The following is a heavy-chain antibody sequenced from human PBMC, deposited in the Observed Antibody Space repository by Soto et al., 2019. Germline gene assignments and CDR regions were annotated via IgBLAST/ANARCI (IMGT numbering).Heavy chain of an antibody. D-gene: IGHD3-3*01. Sequence: GGSLRLSCAASGFTFRSYAMTWVRQAPGKGLEWVSGISASGGSTYYTDSVKGRFTISRDNSKNTVSLQMGSLRAEDTAVYYCAKGSGFYPHYEVSDFWGQGTLVTVSS. CDR1: GFTFRSYA. V-gene: IGHV3-23*01. CDR2: ISASGGST. CDR3: AKGSGFYPHYEVSDF. J-gene: IGHJ4*02.